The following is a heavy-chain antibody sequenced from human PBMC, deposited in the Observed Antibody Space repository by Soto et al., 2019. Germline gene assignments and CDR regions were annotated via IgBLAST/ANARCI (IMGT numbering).Heavy chain of an antibody. CDR3: TTLRLDP. V-gene: IGHV1-2*02. D-gene: IGHD6-25*01. CDR2: VNPNNGVT. CDR1: GYTFTALY. Sequence: QVQLVQSGAEVKKPGASVSVSCQTSGYTFTALYMTWVRQAPGQGLEWMGWVNPNNGVTKYAQRLQGRVTMTRDTSINTAYMELSRLTSDDTAVYYCTTLRLDPWGQGTLVTVSS. J-gene: IGHJ5*02.